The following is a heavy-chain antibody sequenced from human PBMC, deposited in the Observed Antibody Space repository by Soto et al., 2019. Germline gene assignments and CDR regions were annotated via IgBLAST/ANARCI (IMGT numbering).Heavy chain of an antibody. J-gene: IGHJ4*02. CDR2: IYSGST. D-gene: IGHD2-15*01. CDR1: GGSVSGGDW. Sequence: QVHLQESGPGLVKPSGTLSLTCAVFGGSVSGGDWWSWVRQPPRMGLELIGDIYSGSTNYNPSLKGRVTISVDPYNNQLSPTFTAVTAEDTAVYYCTIYPGLLNGAPDWGQGTLVTVSS. CDR3: TIYPGLLNGAPD. V-gene: IGHV4-4*02.